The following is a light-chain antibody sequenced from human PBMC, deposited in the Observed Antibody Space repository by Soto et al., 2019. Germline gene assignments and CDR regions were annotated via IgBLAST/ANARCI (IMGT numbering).Light chain of an antibody. CDR2: AAS. J-gene: IGKJ2*01. CDR3: QQSYSLYT. Sequence: DIQMTQSPSSLSASVGDRVTITCRASQSINSYLNWYQQKPGKAPKLLIHAASSLQGGVPSRFSGSGSGTAFACTSSSLQPEYCANYYCQQSYSLYTFGQGTNLEIK. V-gene: IGKV1-39*01. CDR1: QSINSY.